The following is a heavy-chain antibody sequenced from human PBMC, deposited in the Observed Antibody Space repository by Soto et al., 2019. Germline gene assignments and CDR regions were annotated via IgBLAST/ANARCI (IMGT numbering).Heavy chain of an antibody. CDR3: AKDSFNANAPYHAIGFSFGY. V-gene: IGHV3-23*01. CDR1: GFTFTTYA. D-gene: IGHD2-21*01. CDR2: ISGSGDST. J-gene: IGHJ4*02. Sequence: LRLSCAASGFTFTTYAMSWVRQAPGKGLEWVSSISGSGDSTYYADSVKGRFTISRDNSKNTVYLQMNSLRAEDTAVYYCAKDSFNANAPYHAIGFSFGYWGQGTLVTVPS.